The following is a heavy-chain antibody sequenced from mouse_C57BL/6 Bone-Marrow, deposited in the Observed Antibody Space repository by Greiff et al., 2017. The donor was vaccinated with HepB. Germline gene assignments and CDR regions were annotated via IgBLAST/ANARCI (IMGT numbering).Heavy chain of an antibody. CDR1: GFNFKNTY. J-gene: IGHJ1*03. D-gene: IGHD1-1*01. CDR3: ARRVGSRSSYWYFDV. Sequence: VQLQQSVAELVRPGASVKLSCTASGFNFKNTYMHWVKQRPEQGLEWIGRIDPANGNTKYAPKFQGKATITADTSSNTAYLQLSSLTSEDTAIYYCARRVGSRSSYWYFDVWGTGTTVTVSS. CDR2: IDPANGNT. V-gene: IGHV14-3*01.